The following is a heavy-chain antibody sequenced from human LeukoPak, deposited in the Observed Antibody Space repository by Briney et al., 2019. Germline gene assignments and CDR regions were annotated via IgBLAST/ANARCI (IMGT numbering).Heavy chain of an antibody. D-gene: IGHD4-17*01. Sequence: SETLSLTCTVSGGSISSGGYYWSWIRQHPGKGLEWIGYIYYSGSTYYNPSLKSRVTISVDTSKNQFSLKLSSVTAADTAVYYCARGGGTVTTLLLKVGVYFDYWGQGTLVTVSS. CDR2: IYYSGST. CDR3: ARGGGTVTTLLLKVGVYFDY. V-gene: IGHV4-31*03. CDR1: GGSISSGGYY. J-gene: IGHJ4*02.